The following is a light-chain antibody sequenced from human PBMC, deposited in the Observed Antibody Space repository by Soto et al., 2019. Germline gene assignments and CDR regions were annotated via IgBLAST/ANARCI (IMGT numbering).Light chain of an antibody. CDR1: RSDVGSYNR. V-gene: IGLV2-18*02. J-gene: IGLJ1*01. CDR3: SSFTTSSTYV. Sequence: QSALTQPPSVSGSPGQSVTISCTGTRSDVGSYNRVSWSQQPPGTAPKLMLYEVSNRPSGVPDRFSGSKSGNTASLTISGLQAEDEDDYYCSSFTTSSTYVFGTGTKLTVL. CDR2: EVS.